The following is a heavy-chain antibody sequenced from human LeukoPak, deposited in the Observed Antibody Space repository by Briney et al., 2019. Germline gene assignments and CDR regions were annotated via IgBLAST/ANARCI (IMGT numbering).Heavy chain of an antibody. CDR1: GYTFTSYG. J-gene: IGHJ6*02. CDR3: ARVEVAAARSYGMDV. CDR2: ISAYNGNT. Sequence: ASVKVSCKASGYTFTSYGISWVRQAPGQGLEWMGWISAYNGNTNYAQKLQGRVTMTTDTSTSTAYMELRSLRSDDTAVYYCARVEVAAARSYGMDVWGQGTTVTVSS. D-gene: IGHD6-13*01. V-gene: IGHV1-18*01.